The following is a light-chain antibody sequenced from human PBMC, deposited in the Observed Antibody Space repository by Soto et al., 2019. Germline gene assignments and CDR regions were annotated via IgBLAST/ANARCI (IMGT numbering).Light chain of an antibody. CDR3: QQYGGFPIT. CDR1: QSVSGRY. CDR2: GAS. V-gene: IGKV3-20*01. J-gene: IGKJ5*01. Sequence: EIVLTQSPGTLSLSPGERATLSCRASQSVSGRYLAWYQQKPGQAPRLLIYGASSRATGIPDRFSGGGSGTDFILTISRLEPGDFAVYFCQQYGGFPITFGQGTRLEIK.